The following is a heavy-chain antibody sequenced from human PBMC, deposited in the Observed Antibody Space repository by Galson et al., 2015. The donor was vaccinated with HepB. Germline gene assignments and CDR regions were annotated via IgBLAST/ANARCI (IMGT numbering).Heavy chain of an antibody. V-gene: IGHV1-69*04. D-gene: IGHD6-13*01. CDR2: IIPILGIA. CDR1: GGTFSSYT. CDR3: ARDQGRGIYYYYGMDV. J-gene: IGHJ6*02. Sequence: SVKVSCKASGGTFSSYTISWVRQAPGQGLEWMGRIIPILGIANYAQKFQGRVTITADKSTSTAYMELSSLRSEDTAVYYCARDQGRGIYYYYGMDVWGQGTTVTVSS.